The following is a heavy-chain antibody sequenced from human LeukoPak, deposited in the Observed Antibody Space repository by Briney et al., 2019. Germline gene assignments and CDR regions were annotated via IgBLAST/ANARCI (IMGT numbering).Heavy chain of an antibody. V-gene: IGHV1-69*13. D-gene: IGHD2-15*01. CDR3: AREGGEVGYCSGGSCRTFDY. Sequence: GASVKVSCKASGYTFTGYYMHWVRQAPGQGLEWMGGIIPIFGTANYAQKFQGRVTITADESTSTAYMELSSLRSEDTAVYYCAREGGEVGYCSGGSCRTFDYWGQGTLVTVSS. CDR2: IIPIFGTA. CDR1: GYTFTGYY. J-gene: IGHJ4*02.